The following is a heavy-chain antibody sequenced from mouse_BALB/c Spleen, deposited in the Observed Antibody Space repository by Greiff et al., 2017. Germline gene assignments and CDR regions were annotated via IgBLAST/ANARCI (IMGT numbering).Heavy chain of an antibody. J-gene: IGHJ2*01. CDR3: ARPATGGFYFDY. CDR1: GFTFSSFG. V-gene: IGHV5-17*02. D-gene: IGHD1-2*01. CDR2: ISSGSSTI. Sequence: EVQRVESGGGLVQPGGSRKLSCAASGFTFSSFGMHWVRQAPEKGLEWVAYISSGSSTIYYADTVKGRFTISRDNPKNTLFLQMTSLRSEDTAMYYCARPATGGFYFDYWGQGTTLTVSS.